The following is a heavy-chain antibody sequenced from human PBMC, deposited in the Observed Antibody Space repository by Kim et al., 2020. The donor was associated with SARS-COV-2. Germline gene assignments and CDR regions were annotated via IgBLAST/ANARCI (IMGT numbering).Heavy chain of an antibody. CDR2: MNDVGSAR. CDR1: GFTFSRYW. V-gene: IGHV3-7*03. D-gene: IGHD3-9*01. J-gene: IGHJ5*02. CDR3: ARGTDWACDQ. Sequence: GGSLRLSCAASGFTFSRYWMNWVRQAPGKGLEWVANMNDVGSARYYVDSVKSRFTISRDNAKNSLYLQMNSLRAEDTAVYYCARGTDWACDQWGQGTLVTVSS.